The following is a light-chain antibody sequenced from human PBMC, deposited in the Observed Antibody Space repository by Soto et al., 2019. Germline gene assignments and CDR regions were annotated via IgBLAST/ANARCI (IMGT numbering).Light chain of an antibody. J-gene: IGKJ3*01. CDR2: GAS. V-gene: IGKV3-15*01. CDR3: QQYNNWPGT. CDR1: QSVSSN. Sequence: EIVMTQSPATLSVSPGERATLSCRASQSVSSNLAWYQQKPGQAPRLLIYGASTRATGIPARFSVSGSGTEFTLTISSLQSKDFAVYYFQQYNNWPGTFGPGTKVDIK.